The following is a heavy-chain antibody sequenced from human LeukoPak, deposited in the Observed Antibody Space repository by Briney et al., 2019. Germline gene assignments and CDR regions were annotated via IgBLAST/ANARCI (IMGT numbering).Heavy chain of an antibody. D-gene: IGHD2-2*01. CDR3: ARHNDYASLMDV. Sequence: PSETLSLSCTVFGVSVTTSGYYGVWIRQPPGRGLEWIGSISYSGITYYKPSLRGRVTISGDTAKNQFSLKLSSVTAADTAVYYCARHNDYASLMDVWGQGTTVTVSS. CDR1: GVSVTTSGYY. V-gene: IGHV4-39*01. CDR2: ISYSGIT. J-gene: IGHJ6*02.